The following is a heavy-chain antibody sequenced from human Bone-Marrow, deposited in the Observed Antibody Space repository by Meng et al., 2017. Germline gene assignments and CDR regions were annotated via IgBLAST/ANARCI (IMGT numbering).Heavy chain of an antibody. CDR2: ISGSGGST. CDR3: AKVHIPLYYYDSSGYCLDY. D-gene: IGHD3-22*01. V-gene: IGHV3-23*01. CDR1: GFTFNSYA. J-gene: IGHJ4*02. Sequence: GESLKISCAASGFTFNSYAMSWVRQAPGKGLEWVSAISGSGGSTYYADSVKGRFTISRDNSKNTLYLQMNSLRAEDTAVYYCAKVHIPLYYYDSSGYCLDYWGQGTLVTVSS.